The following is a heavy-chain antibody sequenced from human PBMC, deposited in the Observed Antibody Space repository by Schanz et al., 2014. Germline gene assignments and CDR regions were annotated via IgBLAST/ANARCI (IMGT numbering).Heavy chain of an antibody. D-gene: IGHD3-16*01. CDR2: ISDSGRNT. Sequence: EMQLVESGGGLVQPGGSLRLSCVGSGFTFSSYGMSWVRQAPGKGLEWVSGISDSGRNTYYADSVKGRFTISRDKSKTTLYLQMNSLRVEDTAVYYCAKEGFGESPVYYHMDVWGQGTTVTVSS. J-gene: IGHJ6*02. V-gene: IGHV3-23*04. CDR3: AKEGFGESPVYYHMDV. CDR1: GFTFSSYG.